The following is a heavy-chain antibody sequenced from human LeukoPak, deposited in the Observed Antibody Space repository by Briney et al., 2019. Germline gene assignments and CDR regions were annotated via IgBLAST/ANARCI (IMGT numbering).Heavy chain of an antibody. J-gene: IGHJ4*02. Sequence: SETLSLTCAVYGGSFSGYYWSWIRQPPGKGLEWIGEINHSGSTNYNPSLKSRVTISVDTSKNQFSLKLSSVTAADTAVYYCARLTMGYYFDYWGQGTLVTVSS. CDR2: INHSGST. V-gene: IGHV4-34*01. CDR1: GGSFSGYY. D-gene: IGHD3-10*01. CDR3: ARLTMGYYFDY.